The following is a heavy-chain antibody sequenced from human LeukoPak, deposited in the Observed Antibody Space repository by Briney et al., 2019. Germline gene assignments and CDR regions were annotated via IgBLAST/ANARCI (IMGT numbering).Heavy chain of an antibody. CDR1: GYTFTGYY. D-gene: IGHD3-10*01. V-gene: IGHV1-2*02. J-gene: IGHJ4*02. Sequence: ASVKVSCKASGYTFTGYYMHWVRQAPGQGLEWMGWINPNSGGTNYAQMFQGRVTMTRDTSISTAYMELSRLRSDDTAVYYCARELAYYGSGSYSVFDYWGQGTLVTVSS. CDR3: ARELAYYGSGSYSVFDY. CDR2: INPNSGGT.